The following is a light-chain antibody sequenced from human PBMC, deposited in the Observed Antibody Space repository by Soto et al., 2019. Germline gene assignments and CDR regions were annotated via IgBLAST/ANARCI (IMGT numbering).Light chain of an antibody. CDR3: SSKSPDF. CDR2: EVS. J-gene: IGLJ1*01. V-gene: IGLV2-14*01. Sequence: QSVLTQPASVSGSPGQSITISCTGTSSGIRDFNYVSWYQQLPGNAPKLIMYEVSNRPSGISNRFSGSKSGNTASLTISGLQAEDEADYYCSSKSPDFFGTGTKLTVL. CDR1: SSGIRDFNY.